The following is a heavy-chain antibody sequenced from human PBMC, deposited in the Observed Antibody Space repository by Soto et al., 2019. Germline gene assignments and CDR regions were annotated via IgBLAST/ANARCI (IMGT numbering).Heavy chain of an antibody. V-gene: IGHV3-48*03. J-gene: IGHJ6*02. CDR1: GFTFSSYE. CDR3: ARESTPHLLYYYGMDV. Sequence: EVQPVESGGGLVQPGGSLRLSCAASGFTFSSYEMNWVRQAPGKGLEWVSYISSSGSTIYYADSVKGRFTISRDNAKNSLYLQMNSLRAEDTAVYYCARESTPHLLYYYGMDVWGQGTTVTVSS. CDR2: ISSSGSTI. D-gene: IGHD1-26*01.